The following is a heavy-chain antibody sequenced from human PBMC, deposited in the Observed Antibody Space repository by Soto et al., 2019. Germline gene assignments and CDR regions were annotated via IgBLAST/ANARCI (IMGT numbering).Heavy chain of an antibody. Sequence: GAPVKVSCKASGYTFTSYSMHWVRQAPGQKLEWMGWINAGNGNTKYSQKFQGRVTITRDTSASTAYMELSSLRSEDTAVYYCARGEIDKLRITIFGVVSHPTFLDYWGQGTLVTVSS. V-gene: IGHV1-3*01. CDR1: GYTFTSYS. CDR3: ARGEIDKLRITIFGVVSHPTFLDY. J-gene: IGHJ4*02. CDR2: INAGNGNT. D-gene: IGHD3-3*01.